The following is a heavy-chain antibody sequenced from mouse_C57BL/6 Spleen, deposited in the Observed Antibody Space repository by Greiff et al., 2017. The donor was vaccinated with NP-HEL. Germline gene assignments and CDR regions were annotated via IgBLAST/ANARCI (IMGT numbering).Heavy chain of an antibody. D-gene: IGHD1-1*01. CDR3: ARDYGSPWFAY. V-gene: IGHV1-81*01. CDR1: GYTFTSYG. CDR2: IYPRSGNT. Sequence: QVQLQQSGAELARPGASVKLSCKASGYTFTSYGISWVKQRTGQGLEWIGEIYPRSGNTYYIEKFKGKATLTADKSSSTAYMELRSLTSEDSAVYFCARDYGSPWFAYWGQGTLVTVSA. J-gene: IGHJ3*01.